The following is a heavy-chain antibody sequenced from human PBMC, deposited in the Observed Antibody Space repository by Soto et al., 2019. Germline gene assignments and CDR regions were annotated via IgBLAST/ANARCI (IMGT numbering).Heavy chain of an antibody. Sequence: ASVKVSCKASGGTFSSYAISWVRQAPGQGLEWMGGIIPIFGTANYAQKFQGRVTITADESTSTAYMELSSLRSEDTAVYYCARDGRRRWSSSAAAHNWFDPWGQGTLVTVSS. D-gene: IGHD6-6*01. CDR3: ARDGRRRWSSSAAAHNWFDP. CDR1: GGTFSSYA. V-gene: IGHV1-69*13. CDR2: IIPIFGTA. J-gene: IGHJ5*02.